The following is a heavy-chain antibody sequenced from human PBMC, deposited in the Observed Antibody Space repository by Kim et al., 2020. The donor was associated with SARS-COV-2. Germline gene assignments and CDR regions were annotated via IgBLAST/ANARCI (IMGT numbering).Heavy chain of an antibody. Sequence: SETLSLTCTVSGGSISSGGYYWSWIRQHPGKGLEWIGYIYYSGSTYYNPSLKSRVTISVDTSKNQFSLKLSSVTAADTAVYYCARCPKLVVVAATGWFDPWGQGTLVTVSS. CDR3: ARCPKLVVVAATGWFDP. CDR1: GGSISSGGYY. CDR2: IYYSGST. D-gene: IGHD2-15*01. V-gene: IGHV4-31*03. J-gene: IGHJ5*02.